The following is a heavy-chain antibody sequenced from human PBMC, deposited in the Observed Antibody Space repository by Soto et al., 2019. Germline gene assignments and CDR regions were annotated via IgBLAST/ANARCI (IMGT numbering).Heavy chain of an antibody. J-gene: IGHJ6*03. CDR2: INHSGST. D-gene: IGHD6-6*01. CDR3: ARGTLKQLVSYYYYYMDV. V-gene: IGHV4-34*01. Sequence: SETLSLTCAVYGGSFSGYYWSWIRQPPGKGLEWIGEINHSGSTNYNPSLKSRVTISVDTSKNQFSLKLSSVTAADTAVYYCARGTLKQLVSYYYYYMDVWGKGTTVTVSS. CDR1: GGSFSGYY.